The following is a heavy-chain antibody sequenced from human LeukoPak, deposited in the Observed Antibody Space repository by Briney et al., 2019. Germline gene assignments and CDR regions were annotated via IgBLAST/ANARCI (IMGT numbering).Heavy chain of an antibody. CDR1: GGSFSGYY. D-gene: IGHD6-13*01. V-gene: IGHV4-34*01. J-gene: IGHJ4*02. CDR3: ASSSWYVD. Sequence: SETLSLTCAVYGGSFSGYYWSWIRQPPGKGLEWIGEINHSGSTNYNPSLKSRVTISVDASKNQFSLKLSSVTAADTAVYYCASSSWYVDWGQGTLVTVSS. CDR2: INHSGST.